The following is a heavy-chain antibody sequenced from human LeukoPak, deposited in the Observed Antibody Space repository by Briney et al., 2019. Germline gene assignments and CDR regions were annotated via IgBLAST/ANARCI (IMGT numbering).Heavy chain of an antibody. CDR3: ARDGGSFGYCSSTSCYASWFDP. CDR2: IYSRGST. Sequence: PSETLSLTCTVSGGSISSYYWSWIRQPAGKGLEWIGRIYSRGSTNYNPSLKSRVTLSVDTSKNQFSLKLTSVTAADTAVYYCARDGGSFGYCSSTSCYASWFDPWGQGTLVTVSS. D-gene: IGHD2-2*01. J-gene: IGHJ5*02. CDR1: GGSISSYY. V-gene: IGHV4-4*07.